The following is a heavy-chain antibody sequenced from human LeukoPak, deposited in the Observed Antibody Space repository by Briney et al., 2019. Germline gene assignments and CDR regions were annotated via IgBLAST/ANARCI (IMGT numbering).Heavy chain of an antibody. V-gene: IGHV4-59*01. CDR3: ARGRVVPAAMIARNYYYYYYMDV. CDR1: GASISSFY. D-gene: IGHD2-2*01. CDR2: IYHSGST. J-gene: IGHJ6*03. Sequence: SETLSLTCTVSGASISSFYWSWIRQPPGKGLEWIGSIYHSGSTYYNPSLKSRVTISVDTSKNQFSLKLSSVTAADTAVYYCARGRVVPAAMIARNYYYYYYMDVWGKGTTVTVSS.